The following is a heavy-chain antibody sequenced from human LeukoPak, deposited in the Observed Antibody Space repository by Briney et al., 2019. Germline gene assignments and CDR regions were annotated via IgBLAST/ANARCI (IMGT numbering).Heavy chain of an antibody. CDR1: GFIFSDYY. D-gene: IGHD5-24*01. CDR2: ISSGGSTI. J-gene: IGHJ4*02. Sequence: GGSLRLSCAASGFIFSDYYMSWIRQAPGKGLEWVSYISSGGSTIYYADSVKGRFTTSRDNAKNSVFLQMSSLRPEDTAVYYCAKGEYHQDGIGENRFDNWGQGALVTVSS. V-gene: IGHV3-11*04. CDR3: AKGEYHQDGIGENRFDN.